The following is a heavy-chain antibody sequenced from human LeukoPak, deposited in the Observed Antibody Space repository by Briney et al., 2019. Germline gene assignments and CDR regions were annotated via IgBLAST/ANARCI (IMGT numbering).Heavy chain of an antibody. J-gene: IGHJ5*02. CDR1: GYTFTSYY. Sequence: ASVKVSCKASGYTFTSYYMHWVRQAPGQGLEWMGIINPSGGSTSYAQKFQGRVTMTRDTSTSTVYMELSSLRSEDTAVYYCARERGVSHYYDSSGYSNWFDPWGQGTLVTVSS. V-gene: IGHV1-46*01. CDR3: ARERGVSHYYDSSGYSNWFDP. CDR2: INPSGGST. D-gene: IGHD3-22*01.